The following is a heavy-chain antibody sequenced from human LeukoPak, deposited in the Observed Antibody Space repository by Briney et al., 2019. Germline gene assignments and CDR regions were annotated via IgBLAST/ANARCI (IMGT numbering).Heavy chain of an antibody. J-gene: IGHJ4*02. CDR2: ISWNSGSI. D-gene: IGHD3-22*01. V-gene: IGHV3-9*01. CDR1: GFTFDDYA. Sequence: GGSLRLSCAASGFTFDDYAMHWVRQAPGKGLEWVSGISWNSGSINYADSVKGRFTISRDNAKNSLYLQMNSLRAEDTALYYCAKDIYYDNSGPPLDYWGQGTLVTVSS. CDR3: AKDIYYDNSGPPLDY.